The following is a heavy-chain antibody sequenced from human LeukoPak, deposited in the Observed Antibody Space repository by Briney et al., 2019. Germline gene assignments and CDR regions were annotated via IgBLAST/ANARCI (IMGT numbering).Heavy chain of an antibody. CDR2: INHSGST. V-gene: IGHV4-34*01. J-gene: IGHJ4*01. CDR3: ANQYYDFWSGYKPYYFDY. Sequence: SETLSLTCAVYGGSFSGYYWSWIRQPPGKGLEWIGEINHSGSTNYNPSLKSRVTISVDTSKNQFSLKLSSVTAADTAVYYCANQYYDFWSGYKPYYFDYWGQGTLVTVSS. CDR1: GGSFSGYY. D-gene: IGHD3-3*01.